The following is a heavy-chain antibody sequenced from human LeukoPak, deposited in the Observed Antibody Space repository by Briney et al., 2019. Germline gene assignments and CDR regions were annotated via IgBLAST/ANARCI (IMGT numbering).Heavy chain of an antibody. D-gene: IGHD4-11*01. CDR2: FYYSGST. CDR1: GGSISSRSYY. CDR3: ARKTVTTYLYYYYYMDV. V-gene: IGHV4-39*07. Sequence: PSETLSLTCTVSGGSISSRSYYWGWIRQPPGKGLEWIGSFYYSGSTYYNPSLKSRVTISVDTSKNQFSLKVTSVTAADTAVYYCARKTVTTYLYYYYYMDVWGKGTTVTVSS. J-gene: IGHJ6*03.